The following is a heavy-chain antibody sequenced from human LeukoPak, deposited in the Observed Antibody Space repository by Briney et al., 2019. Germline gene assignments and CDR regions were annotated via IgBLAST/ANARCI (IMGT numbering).Heavy chain of an antibody. D-gene: IGHD3-3*01. V-gene: IGHV3-21*01. J-gene: IGHJ6*03. CDR1: GFTFSSYS. CDR2: ISSSSSYI. CDR3: ARSMTHLEWLLSDYYYYMDV. Sequence: PGGSLRLSCAASGFTFSSYSMNWVRQAPGKGLEWVSSISSSSSYIYYADSVKGRFTISRDNAKNSLYLQMNSLRAEDTAVYYCARSMTHLEWLLSDYYYYMDVRGKGTTVTVSS.